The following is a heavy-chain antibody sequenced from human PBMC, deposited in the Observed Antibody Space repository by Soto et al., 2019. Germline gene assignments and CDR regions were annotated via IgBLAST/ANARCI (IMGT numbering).Heavy chain of an antibody. V-gene: IGHV3-48*01. Sequence: DVQLVESGGGLVQPGGSLRLSCAASGFPFTYAMHWVRQAPGKGLEWISYINSASTTTFHADSVKGRFTVSRDNAKTSLYLQMSSLRLEDTGVYYCARDLSHWGQGMLVTVSS. CDR3: ARDLSH. CDR1: GFPFTYA. CDR2: INSASTTT. J-gene: IGHJ4*02.